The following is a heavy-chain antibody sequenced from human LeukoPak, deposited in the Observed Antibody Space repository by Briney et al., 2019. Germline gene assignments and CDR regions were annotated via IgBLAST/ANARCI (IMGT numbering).Heavy chain of an antibody. D-gene: IGHD5-18*01. CDR2: IYIGGST. V-gene: IGHV3-53*01. Sequence: PGGPLRLSCAASGFTVSSNYMSWVRQAPGKGLEWVSVIYIGGSTYYADSLEGRFTISRDNSKNTLYLQINSLRAEDTAVYYCARTIVDTAIQVDAFDIWGQGTMVTVSS. CDR3: ARTIVDTAIQVDAFDI. J-gene: IGHJ3*02. CDR1: GFTVSSNY.